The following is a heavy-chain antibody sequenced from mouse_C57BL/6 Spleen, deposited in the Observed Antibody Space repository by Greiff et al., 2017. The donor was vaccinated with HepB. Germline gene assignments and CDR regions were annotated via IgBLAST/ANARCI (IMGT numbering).Heavy chain of an antibody. CDR3: ASYGTLAMDY. J-gene: IGHJ4*01. CDR2: IDPSDSYT. V-gene: IGHV1-69*01. CDR1: GYTFTSYW. Sequence: QVQLQQPGAELVMPGASVKLSCMASGYTFTSYWMHWVKQRPGQGLEWIGEIDPSDSYTNYNQKFKGKSTLTVDKSSSTAYMQLSSLTSEDSAVYYCASYGTLAMDYWGQGTSVTVSS. D-gene: IGHD2-1*01.